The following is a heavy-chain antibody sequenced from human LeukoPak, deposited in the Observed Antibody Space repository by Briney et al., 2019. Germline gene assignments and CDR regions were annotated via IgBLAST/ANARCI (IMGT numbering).Heavy chain of an antibody. CDR1: GGSISSYY. Sequence: SETLSLTCTVSGGSISSYYWSWIRQPPGKGLEWIGYIYYSGSTNYNPSLKSRVTISVDTSKNQFSLKLSSVTAADTAVYYCARHIRYSSSWYPGGWFDPWGQGTLVTVSS. CDR2: IYYSGST. J-gene: IGHJ5*02. D-gene: IGHD6-13*01. CDR3: ARHIRYSSSWYPGGWFDP. V-gene: IGHV4-59*08.